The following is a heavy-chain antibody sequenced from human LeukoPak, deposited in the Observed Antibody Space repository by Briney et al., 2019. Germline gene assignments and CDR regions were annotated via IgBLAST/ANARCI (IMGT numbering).Heavy chain of an antibody. V-gene: IGHV3-7*01. D-gene: IGHD3-10*01. CDR3: AKVAKYYYGSETYYYFEH. CDR1: GFTFTTYW. J-gene: IGHJ4*02. Sequence: GGSLRLSCAASGFTFTTYWMTWVRQAPGKGLEWVANINQDGTEKYYVDSVKGRFTISRDNPKNSLYLQMNSLRVEDTAVYYCAKVAKYYYGSETYYYFEHWGQGTPVTASS. CDR2: INQDGTEK.